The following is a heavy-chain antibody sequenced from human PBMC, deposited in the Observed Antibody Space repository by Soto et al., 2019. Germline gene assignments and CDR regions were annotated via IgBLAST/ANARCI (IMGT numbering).Heavy chain of an antibody. D-gene: IGHD3-22*01. CDR2: IYYSGST. CDR3: ARGSYYYDXSGYYHY. J-gene: IGHJ4*02. Sequence: LSETLSLTCTVSGGSISSGDYYWSWIRQPPGKGLEWIGYIYYSGSTYYNPSLKSRVTISVDTSKNQFSLKLSSVTAADTAVYYCARGSYYYDXSGYYHYWGQGTLVTVSS. CDR1: GGSISSGDYY. V-gene: IGHV4-30-4*01.